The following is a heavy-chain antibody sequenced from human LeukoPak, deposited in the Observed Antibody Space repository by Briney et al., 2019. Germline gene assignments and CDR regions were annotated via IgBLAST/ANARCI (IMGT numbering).Heavy chain of an antibody. V-gene: IGHV3-72*01. CDR1: GFTFSHYY. J-gene: IGHJ2*01. Sequence: PGGSLRLSCAGSGFTFSHYYIDWVRQAPGKGLEWVARIRNKANSYSIEYAASVKGGFTISRDDSKNSVYLQMNSLKSEDTADYYCVRVMLGSSKFFDLWGRGTLVTVSS. CDR3: VRVMLGSSKFFDL. CDR2: IRNKANSYSI. D-gene: IGHD1-26*01.